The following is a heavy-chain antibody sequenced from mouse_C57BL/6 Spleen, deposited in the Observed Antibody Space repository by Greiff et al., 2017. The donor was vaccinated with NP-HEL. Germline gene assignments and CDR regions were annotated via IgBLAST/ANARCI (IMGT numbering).Heavy chain of an antibody. Sequence: VQLVESGAELARPGASVKLSCKASGYTFTSYGISWVKQRTGQGLEWIGEIYPRSGNTNYNEKFKGKATLTADKSSSTAYMELRSLTAEDSAVYFCARALYGSSSYYYAIDYWGQGTSVTVSS. D-gene: IGHD1-1*01. CDR3: ARALYGSSSYYYAIDY. J-gene: IGHJ4*01. CDR1: GYTFTSYG. CDR2: IYPRSGNT. V-gene: IGHV1-81*01.